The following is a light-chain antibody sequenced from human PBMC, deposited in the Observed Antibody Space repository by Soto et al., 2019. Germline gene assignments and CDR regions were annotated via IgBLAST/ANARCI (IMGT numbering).Light chain of an antibody. CDR2: SNN. CDR3: AAWDDSLNVV. CDR1: SSNIGSNT. Sequence: QSVLTQPPSASGTPGQRVTISCSGSSSNIGSNTVNWDKQLPGTAPKLLIYSNNQRHSGVPDRFSGSKSGTSASLAISGLQSEDEADYYCAAWDDSLNVVFGGGTKLTVL. J-gene: IGLJ2*01. V-gene: IGLV1-44*01.